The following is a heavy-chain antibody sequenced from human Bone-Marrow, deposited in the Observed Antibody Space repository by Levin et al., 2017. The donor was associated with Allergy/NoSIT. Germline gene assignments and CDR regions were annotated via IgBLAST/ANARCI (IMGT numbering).Heavy chain of an antibody. J-gene: IGHJ4*02. Sequence: SVKVSCKASGGTFSSYAISWVRQAPGQGLEWMGGIIPIFGTANYAQKFQGRVTITADKSTSTAYMELSSLRSEDTAVYYCAREGDYIVATNQPLDYWGQGTLVTVSS. D-gene: IGHD5-12*01. CDR3: AREGDYIVATNQPLDY. CDR2: IIPIFGTA. CDR1: GGTFSSYA. V-gene: IGHV1-69*06.